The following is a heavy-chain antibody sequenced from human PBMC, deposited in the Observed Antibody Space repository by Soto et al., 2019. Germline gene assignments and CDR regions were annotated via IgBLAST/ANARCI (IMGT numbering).Heavy chain of an antibody. CDR1: GGSISSGGYY. D-gene: IGHD1-26*01. V-gene: IGHV4-31*03. J-gene: IGHJ4*02. Sequence: QVQLQESGPGLVKPSQTLSLTCTVSGGSISSGGYYWSWIRQHPGKGLEWIGYIYYSGSTYYNPPLKTRVTITVDTSKNQFSLKLSSVTTADTAVYYCAGIDRGSPGGTLRYWGQGTLVTVSS. CDR3: AGIDRGSPGGTLRY. CDR2: IYYSGST.